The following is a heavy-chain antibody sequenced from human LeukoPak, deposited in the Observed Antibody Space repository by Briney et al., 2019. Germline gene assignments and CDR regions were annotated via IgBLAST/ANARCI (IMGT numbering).Heavy chain of an antibody. V-gene: IGHV4-38-2*02. CDR3: ARYSSSPTYYFDY. CDR2: VYHSGST. Sequence: SETLSLTCTVSGYSITSGYYWGWIRQPPGKGLEGIGSVYHSGSTYNNPSLKSRVTISVDTSKNQFSLKLSSVTAADTAVYYCARYSSSPTYYFDYWGQGTLVTVSS. D-gene: IGHD6-13*01. CDR1: GYSITSGYY. J-gene: IGHJ4*02.